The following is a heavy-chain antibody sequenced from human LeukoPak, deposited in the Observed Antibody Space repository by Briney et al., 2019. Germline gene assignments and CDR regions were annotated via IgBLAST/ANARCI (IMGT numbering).Heavy chain of an antibody. J-gene: IGHJ5*02. CDR2: IKQDGSEK. CDR1: GFTFSNAW. D-gene: IGHD3-10*01. Sequence: GGSLRLSCAASGFTFSNAWMSWVRQAPGKGLEWVANIKQDGSEKYYVDSVKGRFTISRDNAKNSLYLQMNSLRAEDTAVYYCARVHVYGSGNNWFDPWGQGTLVTVSS. CDR3: ARVHVYGSGNNWFDP. V-gene: IGHV3-7*01.